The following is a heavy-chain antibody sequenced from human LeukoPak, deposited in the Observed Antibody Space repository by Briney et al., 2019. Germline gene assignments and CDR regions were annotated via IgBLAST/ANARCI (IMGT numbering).Heavy chain of an antibody. J-gene: IGHJ4*02. Sequence: SETLSLTCTVSGYSISSGYYWGWIRQPPGKGLEWIGSIYHSGSTNYSPSLKSRVTISVDTSKNQFSLKLSSVTAADTAVYYCARGTQLRYFDWLLNFDYWGRGTLVTVSS. D-gene: IGHD3-9*01. CDR1: GYSISSGYY. CDR2: IYHSGST. CDR3: ARGTQLRYFDWLLNFDY. V-gene: IGHV4-38-2*02.